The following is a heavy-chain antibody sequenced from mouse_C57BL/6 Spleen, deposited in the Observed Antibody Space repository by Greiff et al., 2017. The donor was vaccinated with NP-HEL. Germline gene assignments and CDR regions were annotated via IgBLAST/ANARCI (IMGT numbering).Heavy chain of an antibody. CDR3: ASSECRRGDWFAY. Sequence: VQLQQSGAELMKPGASVKLSCKATGYTFTGYWIEWVKQRPGHGLEWIGEILPGSGSTNYNEKFKDKATFTADKSSNTAYMQLSSLTTEDSAIYYCASSECRRGDWFAYWGQGTLVTVSA. V-gene: IGHV1-9*01. D-gene: IGHD3-2*02. J-gene: IGHJ3*01. CDR1: GYTFTGYW. CDR2: ILPGSGST.